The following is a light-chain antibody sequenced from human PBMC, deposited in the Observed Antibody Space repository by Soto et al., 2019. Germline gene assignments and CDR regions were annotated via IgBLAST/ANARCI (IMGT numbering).Light chain of an antibody. Sequence: QSVRTQAPSGSGAPGERVAISCTGSSSNIGAGYDVHWYQQLPGTAPKLLIYGNSNRPSGVPDRFSGSKSGTSASLAITGLQAEDEADYYCQSYDSSLSGSSVFGTGTKVTVL. J-gene: IGLJ1*01. CDR3: QSYDSSLSGSSV. CDR2: GNS. CDR1: SSNIGAGYD. V-gene: IGLV1-40*01.